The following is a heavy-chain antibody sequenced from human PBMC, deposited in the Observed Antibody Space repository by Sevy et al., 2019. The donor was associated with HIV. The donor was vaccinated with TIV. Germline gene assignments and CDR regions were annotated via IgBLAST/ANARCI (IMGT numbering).Heavy chain of an antibody. CDR1: GFTFSNYG. CDR2: IWNDGSNK. D-gene: IGHD3-22*01. CDR3: ARGGGVNDRSAKRDFDY. J-gene: IGHJ4*02. V-gene: IGHV3-33*01. Sequence: GGSLRLSCAASGFTFSNYGMHWVRQAPGKGLEWVAVIWNDGSNKYYADSVKGRFTISRDNSKNTLYLQMNSLRVEDTAVYFCARGGGVNDRSAKRDFDYWGQGTLVTVSS.